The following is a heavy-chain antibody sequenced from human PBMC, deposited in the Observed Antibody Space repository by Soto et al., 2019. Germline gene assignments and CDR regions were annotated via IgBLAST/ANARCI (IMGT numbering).Heavy chain of an antibody. CDR2: INPSGGST. CDR1: GDRFSSYE. V-gene: IGHV1-46*01. J-gene: IGHJ4*02. D-gene: IGHD1-20*01. Sequence: GASVKIASASCGDRFSSYEVALVLKAPGQGLEWMGIINPSGGSTSYAQKFQGRVTITRDTSASTAYMELSSLRSEDTAVYYCARPRTYNWNDPFDYWGQGTLVTVSS. CDR3: ARPRTYNWNDPFDY.